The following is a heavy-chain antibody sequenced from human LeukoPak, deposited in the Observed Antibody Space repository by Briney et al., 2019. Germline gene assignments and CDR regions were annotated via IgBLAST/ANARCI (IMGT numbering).Heavy chain of an antibody. Sequence: ASVKVSCKASGYTFTGYYMHWVRQAPGQGLEWMGWIHPNSGGTNYAQKFQGRVTMTRDTSISTAYMELSRLRSDDTAVYYCARELRAVFGSYYYYYIDVWGKGTTVTVSS. J-gene: IGHJ6*03. CDR1: GYTFTGYY. V-gene: IGHV1-2*02. CDR2: IHPNSGGT. CDR3: ARELRAVFGSYYYYYIDV. D-gene: IGHD3-10*02.